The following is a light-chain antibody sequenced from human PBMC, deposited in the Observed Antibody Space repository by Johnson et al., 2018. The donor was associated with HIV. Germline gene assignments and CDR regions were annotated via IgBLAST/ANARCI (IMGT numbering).Light chain of an antibody. J-gene: IGLJ1*01. CDR1: SSNIGNNY. CDR3: GTWDSSLSAHYV. CDR2: ENN. V-gene: IGLV1-51*02. Sequence: QSVLTQPPSVSAAPGQKVTISCSGTSSNIGNNYVSWYQQFPGTAPKLLIYENNKRPSGIPDRFSGSKSGTSATLGITGLQTGDEADYYCGTWDSSLSAHYVFGPGTKITVL.